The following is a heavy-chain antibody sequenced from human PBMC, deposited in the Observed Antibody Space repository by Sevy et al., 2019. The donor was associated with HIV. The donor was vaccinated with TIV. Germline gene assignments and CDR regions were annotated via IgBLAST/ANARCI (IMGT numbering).Heavy chain of an antibody. CDR2: ISSSSSYI. CDR3: AGGVGIAVAGTGNY. V-gene: IGHV3-21*01. Sequence: GGSLRLSCAASGFTFSSYSMNWVRQAPGKGLEWVSSISSSSSYIYYADSVKGRFTISRDNAKNSLYLQMNSLRAEDAAVYYRAGGVGIAVAGTGNYWGQGTLVTVSS. CDR1: GFTFSSYS. J-gene: IGHJ4*01. D-gene: IGHD6-19*01.